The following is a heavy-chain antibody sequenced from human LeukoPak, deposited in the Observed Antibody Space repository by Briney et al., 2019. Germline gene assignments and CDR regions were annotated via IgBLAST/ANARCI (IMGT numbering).Heavy chain of an antibody. D-gene: IGHD6-19*01. Sequence: SETLSLTCGVSGGSFSSHYWTWIRQPPGKGLEWIGEINPRGSTNYNPSLESRFTVSADTSRNQLSLSVTSVTAADSAVYFCARGLRQGSAWSWGPKEKSSQYMDVWGTGTTVIVSS. CDR3: ARGLRQGSAWSWGPKEKSSQYMDV. V-gene: IGHV4-34*01. CDR1: GGSFSSHY. J-gene: IGHJ6*04. CDR2: INPRGST.